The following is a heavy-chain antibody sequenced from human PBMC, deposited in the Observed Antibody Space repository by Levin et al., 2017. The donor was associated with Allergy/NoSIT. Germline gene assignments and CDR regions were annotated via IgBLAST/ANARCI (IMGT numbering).Heavy chain of an antibody. Sequence: QPGGSLRLSCAASGFTFSSYWMHWVRQAPGKGLVWVSLINSDGSSTRYADSVKGRFTISRDNAKNTLYLQMNSLRAEDTAVYYCARDPGGESSGWYRFDTWGQGTLVTVSS. CDR3: ARDPGGESSGWYRFDT. J-gene: IGHJ5*02. CDR2: INSDGSST. V-gene: IGHV3-74*01. CDR1: GFTFSSYW. D-gene: IGHD6-19*01.